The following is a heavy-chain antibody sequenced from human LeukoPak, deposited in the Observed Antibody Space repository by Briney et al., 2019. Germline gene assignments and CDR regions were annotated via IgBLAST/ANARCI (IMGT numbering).Heavy chain of an antibody. D-gene: IGHD3-3*01. Sequence: GGSLRLSCAASGFTFDDYAMRWVRQAPGRGLEWVSGISWNSGSIGYADSVKGRFTISRDNAKNSLYLQMNSLRAEDTALYYCAKDYDFWSGYFNYWGQGTLVTVSS. CDR3: AKDYDFWSGYFNY. V-gene: IGHV3-9*01. CDR1: GFTFDDYA. CDR2: ISWNSGSI. J-gene: IGHJ4*02.